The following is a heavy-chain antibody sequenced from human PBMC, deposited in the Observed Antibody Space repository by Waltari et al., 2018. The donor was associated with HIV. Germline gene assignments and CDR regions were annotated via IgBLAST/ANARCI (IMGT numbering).Heavy chain of an antibody. D-gene: IGHD3-10*01. CDR2: INHSGKT. Sequence: QVQLQQWGASVLQPSETLFLTCAVSGGSFGGYYWNWIRQSPGGTLEWFGEINHSGKTNYNPSLDSRIAISLDRSKNQFSLTLTSLSAADTATDFCARDKVFRLFGESRGPGEFDAWGQGTAVLVSS. CDR1: GGSFGGYY. CDR3: ARDKVFRLFGESRGPGEFDA. J-gene: IGHJ3*01. V-gene: IGHV4-34*02.